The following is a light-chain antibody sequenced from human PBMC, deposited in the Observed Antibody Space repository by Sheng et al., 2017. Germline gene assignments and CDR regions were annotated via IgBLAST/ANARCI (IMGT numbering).Light chain of an antibody. J-gene: IGLJ1*01. V-gene: IGLV3-19*01. CDR1: SLRSYY. Sequence: SSELTQDPAVSVALGQTVRITCQGDSLRSYYASWYQQKPGQAPLLVIFGKNNRPSGIPDRFSGSNSGDTNFLTITGAQAEDEADYYCSSWDTSGNHLYVFGTGTTVTVL. CDR2: GKN. CDR3: SSWDTSGNHLYV.